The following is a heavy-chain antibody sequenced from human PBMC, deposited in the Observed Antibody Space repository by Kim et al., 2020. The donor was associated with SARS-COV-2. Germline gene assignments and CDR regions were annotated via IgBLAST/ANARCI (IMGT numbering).Heavy chain of an antibody. J-gene: IGHJ4*02. Sequence: SETLSLTCTVSGGSISSSSYSWGWIRQPPGKGLEWIGSIYYSGSTYYNPSLKSRVTISVDTSKNQFSLKLSSVTAADTAVYYCASKHRPYYFDYWGQGTLVTVSS. D-gene: IGHD6-6*01. CDR2: IYYSGST. V-gene: IGHV4-39*01. CDR3: ASKHRPYYFDY. CDR1: GGSISSSSYS.